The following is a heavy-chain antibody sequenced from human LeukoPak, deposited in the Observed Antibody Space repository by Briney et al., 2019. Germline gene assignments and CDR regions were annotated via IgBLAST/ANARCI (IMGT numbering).Heavy chain of an antibody. V-gene: IGHV4-61*02. Sequence: TLSLTCTVSGGSISSSIYYWSWIRQPAGKGLEWIGRIYTSGSTNYNPSLKSRVTISVDTSKNQFSLKLSSVTAADTAVYCCARDRPQSWFDPWGQGTLVTVSS. CDR1: GGSISSSIYY. CDR3: ARDRPQSWFDP. CDR2: IYTSGST. J-gene: IGHJ5*02. D-gene: IGHD7-27*01.